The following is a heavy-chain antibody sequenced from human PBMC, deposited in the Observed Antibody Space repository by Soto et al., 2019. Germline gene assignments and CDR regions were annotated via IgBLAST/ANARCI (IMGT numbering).Heavy chain of an antibody. CDR3: ARGGGPDQLGIVLPYYFDY. CDR1: GGSISSSSYY. D-gene: IGHD7-27*01. J-gene: IGHJ4*02. Sequence: SETLSLTCTVSGGSISSSSYYWGWIRQPPGKGLEWIGSIYYSGSTYYNPSLKSRVTISVDTSKNQFSLKLSSVTAADTAVYYCARGGGPDQLGIVLPYYFDYWGQGTLVTVSS. V-gene: IGHV4-39*07. CDR2: IYYSGST.